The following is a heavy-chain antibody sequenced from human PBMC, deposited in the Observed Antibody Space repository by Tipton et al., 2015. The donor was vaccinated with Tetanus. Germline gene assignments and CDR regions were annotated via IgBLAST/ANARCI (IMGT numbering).Heavy chain of an antibody. J-gene: IGHJ2*01. CDR2: IKQDGSEK. CDR1: GFTFSSYW. D-gene: IGHD4-11*01. V-gene: IGHV3-7*01. Sequence: SLRLSCAASGFTFSSYWMSWVRQAPGKGLEWVANIKQDGSEKYYVDSVKGRFTISRDNAKNSLYLQMNSLRAEDTAVYYCARARGSNYGGWYFDLWGRGTLVTVSS. CDR3: ARARGSNYGGWYFDL.